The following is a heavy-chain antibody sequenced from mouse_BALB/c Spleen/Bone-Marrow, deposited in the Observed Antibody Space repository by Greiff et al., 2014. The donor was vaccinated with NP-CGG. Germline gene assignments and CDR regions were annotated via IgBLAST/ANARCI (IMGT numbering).Heavy chain of an antibody. Sequence: VKLQESGPGLVAPSQSLSITCTVSGFSLTNYGVHWVRQPPGKGLEWLGVIWADGSTNYNSALMSRLSIIKDNSKSQVFFKMNSLQTGDTAMYYCARITTATGAMDYWGQGTSVTVSS. J-gene: IGHJ4*01. CDR3: ARITTATGAMDY. D-gene: IGHD1-2*01. CDR1: GFSLTNYG. CDR2: IWADGST. V-gene: IGHV2-9*02.